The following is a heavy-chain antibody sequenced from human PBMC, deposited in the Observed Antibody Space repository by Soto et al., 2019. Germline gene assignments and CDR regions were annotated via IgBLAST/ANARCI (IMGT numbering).Heavy chain of an antibody. V-gene: IGHV3-49*04. D-gene: IGHD4-17*01. CDR3: TREMTTVPNWFDP. J-gene: IGHJ5*02. CDR2: IRSKAYGGTT. Sequence: GWSLRLSCTASGFTFGEYAMSWVRQAPGKGLEWVGFIRSKAYGGTTEYAASVKGRFTISRDDSKSIAYLQMNSLNPDDTAVYYCTREMTTVPNWFDPWGQGTLVTVSS. CDR1: GFTFGEYA.